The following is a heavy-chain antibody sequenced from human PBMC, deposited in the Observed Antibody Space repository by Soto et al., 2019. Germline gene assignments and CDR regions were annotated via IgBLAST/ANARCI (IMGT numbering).Heavy chain of an antibody. CDR2: IKSKTYGGAA. CDR1: GFTFTDAW. Sequence: PGGSLRLSCAASGFTFTDAWMSWVRQAPGKGLEWVGLIKSKTYGGAADYAAPVKGRFTISRDDSKNTLYLQMNSVKTEDTALYYCARLVGKSWLDHWGQGTLVTVSS. D-gene: IGHD6-13*01. J-gene: IGHJ4*02. V-gene: IGHV3-15*01. CDR3: ARLVGKSWLDH.